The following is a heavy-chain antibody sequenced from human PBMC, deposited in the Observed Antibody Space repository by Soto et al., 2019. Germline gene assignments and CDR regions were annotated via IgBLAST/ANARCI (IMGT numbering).Heavy chain of an antibody. CDR3: ARDGHCSGGSCYSVHGFDY. D-gene: IGHD2-15*01. CDR1: GYTFTSYG. J-gene: IGHJ4*02. CDR2: ISAYNGNT. Sequence: ASVKVSCKASGYTFTSYGISWVRQAPGQGLEWMGWISAYNGNTNYAQKLQGRVTMTTDTSTSTAYMELRSLRSDDTAVYYCARDGHCSGGSCYSVHGFDYWGQGTLVTVSS. V-gene: IGHV1-18*01.